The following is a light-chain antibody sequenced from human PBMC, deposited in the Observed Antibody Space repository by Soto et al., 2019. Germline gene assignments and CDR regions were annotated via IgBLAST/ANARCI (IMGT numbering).Light chain of an antibody. CDR3: QQYGSSPPRT. CDR1: QCVSNDY. J-gene: IGKJ1*01. Sequence: EIVLTQSPGILSLSPGERATLSCRASQCVSNDYLAWYQQKPGQAPRLLIYGASTRATDVPDRFSGSGSGADFTLSISRLEPEDFAVYYCQQYGSSPPRTFGQGTKVEMK. CDR2: GAS. V-gene: IGKV3-20*01.